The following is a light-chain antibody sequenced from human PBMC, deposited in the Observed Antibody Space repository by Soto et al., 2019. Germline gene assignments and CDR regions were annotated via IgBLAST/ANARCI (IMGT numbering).Light chain of an antibody. CDR1: QSVSSSY. Sequence: EVVMRQSPATLSVSPGERATLSCRASQSVSSSYLAWYQQRPGQAPRLLIYGASNRATGIPDRFSGSGSGTDFTLTISRLEPGDFAVYFCQQYGNSPRTFGGGTKVDIK. V-gene: IGKV3-20*01. CDR3: QQYGNSPRT. CDR2: GAS. J-gene: IGKJ4*01.